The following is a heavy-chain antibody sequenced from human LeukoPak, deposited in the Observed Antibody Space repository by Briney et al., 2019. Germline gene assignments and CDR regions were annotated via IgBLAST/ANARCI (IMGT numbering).Heavy chain of an antibody. Sequence: GGSLRLSCAASGFTFSHYGMSWVRQAPGKGLEWVSAISGSGYSTYYADSVRGRFTISRDNFKNTLSLQVNSLRAEDTAMYYCAKDDDWGRYKHWGQGTLVTVSS. D-gene: IGHD3-16*01. J-gene: IGHJ1*01. CDR1: GFTFSHYG. CDR3: AKDDDWGRYKH. V-gene: IGHV3-23*01. CDR2: ISGSGYST.